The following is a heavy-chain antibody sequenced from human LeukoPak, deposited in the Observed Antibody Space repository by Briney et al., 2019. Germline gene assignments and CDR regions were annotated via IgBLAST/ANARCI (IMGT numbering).Heavy chain of an antibody. V-gene: IGHV4-4*07. CDR1: GGSISSYY. CDR3: ASGYSSSWLMFY. D-gene: IGHD6-13*01. J-gene: IGHJ4*02. Sequence: MSSETLSLTCTVSGGSISSYYWSWIRQPAGKGLEWIGRIYTSGSTNYNPSLKSRVTMSVDTSKNQFSLKLSSVTAADTAVYYCASGYSSSWLMFYWGQGTLVTVSS. CDR2: IYTSGST.